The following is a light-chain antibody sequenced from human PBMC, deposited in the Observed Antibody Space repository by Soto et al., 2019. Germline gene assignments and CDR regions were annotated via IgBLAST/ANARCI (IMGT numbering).Light chain of an antibody. J-gene: IGLJ1*01. CDR1: SSDVGAYKH. CDR2: DVS. V-gene: IGLV2-11*01. Sequence: QSVLTQPRSVSGSPGQSVSISCTGTSSDVGAYKHVSWYQHHPGKAPKLMIFDVSKRPSGVPGRFSGSKSGNTASLTISGLQAEDEADYYCCSSAGSYTYVFGTGTKLTVL. CDR3: CSSAGSYTYV.